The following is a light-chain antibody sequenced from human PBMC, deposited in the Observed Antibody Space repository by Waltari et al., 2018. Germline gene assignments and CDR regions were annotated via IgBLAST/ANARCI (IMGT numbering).Light chain of an antibody. CDR3: QHYVRLPAT. J-gene: IGKJ1*01. CDR2: GAS. Sequence: EIVLTQSPVTLSLSPGETATLSCRASQSVSRTLAWYQQKPCHAPKLLIYGASIRATGIPGRFTGSGSGTDFSLTISSLEPEDFAIYCCQHYVRLPATFGQGTKVEIK. CDR1: QSVSRT. V-gene: IGKV3-20*01.